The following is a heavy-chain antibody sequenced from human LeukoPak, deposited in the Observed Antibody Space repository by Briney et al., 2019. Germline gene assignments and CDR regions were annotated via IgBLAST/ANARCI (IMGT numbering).Heavy chain of an antibody. J-gene: IGHJ4*02. V-gene: IGHV5-51*01. CDR1: GYTFTHQC. Sequence: GESLKISCEASGYTFTHQCIGWVRQMPGTGLEWVGIIYPRDSDTIYSPSFQGHVTISADTSINTAYLEWRSLEASDTAMYYCARHSDVVGAIWGQGTQVTVSS. CDR3: ARHSDVVGAI. CDR2: IYPRDSDT. D-gene: IGHD3-16*01.